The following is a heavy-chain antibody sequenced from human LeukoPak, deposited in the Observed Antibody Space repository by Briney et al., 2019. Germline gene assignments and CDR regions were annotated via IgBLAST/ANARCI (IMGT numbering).Heavy chain of an antibody. CDR1: GFTSIAYA. D-gene: IGHD3-16*01. CDR3: ARNQQLGGHSYYYYGMDV. J-gene: IGHJ6*02. CDR2: ISGGGVTT. V-gene: IGHV3-23*01. Sequence: GGSLRLSCVGSGFTSIAYALTWARQAPGKGLEWVSGISGGGVTTYYADSVKGRFTISRDNSKNTLYLQMNSLRADDTAMYYCARNQQLGGHSYYYYGMDVWGQGTTVTVSS.